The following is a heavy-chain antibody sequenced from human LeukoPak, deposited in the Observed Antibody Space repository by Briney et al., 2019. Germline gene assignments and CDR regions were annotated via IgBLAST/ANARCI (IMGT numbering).Heavy chain of an antibody. CDR2: ISYDGSNK. J-gene: IGHJ4*02. CDR1: GFTFSSYA. D-gene: IGHD1-26*01. CDR3: AGLGQGGSSDSDY. Sequence: GGSLRLSCAASGFTFSSYAMHWVRQAPGKGLEWVAVISYDGSNKYYADSVKGRFTIPRDNSKNTLYLQMNSLRAEDTAVYYCAGLGQGGSSDSDYWGQGTLVTVSS. V-gene: IGHV3-30-3*01.